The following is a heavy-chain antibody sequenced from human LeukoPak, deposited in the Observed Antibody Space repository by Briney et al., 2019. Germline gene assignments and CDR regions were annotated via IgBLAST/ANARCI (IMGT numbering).Heavy chain of an antibody. CDR1: GYSFTSYW. V-gene: IGHV5-51*01. Sequence: GESLKISCKGSGYSFTSYWIGWVRQMPGKGLEWMGIIYPGDSDTRYSPSFQGQVTISADKSISTAYLQWSSLKASDTAMYYCARPSWIFRVAYFFDYWGQGTLVTVSS. CDR3: ARPSWIFRVAYFFDY. J-gene: IGHJ4*02. CDR2: IYPGDSDT. D-gene: IGHD3-3*01.